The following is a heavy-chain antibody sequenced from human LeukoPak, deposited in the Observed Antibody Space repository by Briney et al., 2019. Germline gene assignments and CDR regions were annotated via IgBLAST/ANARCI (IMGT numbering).Heavy chain of an antibody. V-gene: IGHV1-69*04. CDR3: ARGRYYYGSGSTQDY. CDR2: IIPILGIA. D-gene: IGHD3-10*01. Sequence: ASMKVSCKASGGTFSSYAISWVRQAPGQGLEWMGRIIPILGIANYAQKFQGRVTITADKSTSTAYMELSSLRSEDTAVYYCARGRYYYGSGSTQDYWGQGTLVTVSS. J-gene: IGHJ4*02. CDR1: GGTFSSYA.